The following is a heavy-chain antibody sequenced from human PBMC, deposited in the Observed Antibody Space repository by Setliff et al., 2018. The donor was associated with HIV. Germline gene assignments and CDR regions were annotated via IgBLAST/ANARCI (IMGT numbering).Heavy chain of an antibody. Sequence: LTCTVSGVSIDTHYWSWIRQSPGKGLEWIGHFYYRGSPRYNPSLRSRVTISGDMSKNQFSLKLHSMAAADTAVYFCASGYSSSSYFDYWGQGSLVTVSS. J-gene: IGHJ4*02. D-gene: IGHD6-6*01. CDR2: FYYRGSP. CDR3: ASGYSSSSYFDY. CDR1: GVSIDTHY. V-gene: IGHV4-59*11.